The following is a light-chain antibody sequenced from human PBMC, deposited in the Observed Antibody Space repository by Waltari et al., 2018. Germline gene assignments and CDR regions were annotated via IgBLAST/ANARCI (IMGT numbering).Light chain of an antibody. CDR2: WAS. CDR1: QSVLYSSNNKNY. J-gene: IGKJ1*01. CDR3: QQYYSIPPT. V-gene: IGKV4-1*01. Sequence: DIVMTQSPDSLAVSLGERATINCNSSQSVLYSSNNKNYLAWYQQKPGQPPKLLIYWASTRESGVPDRFSGSGSGTDFTLTINSLQAEDVAVYYCQQYYSIPPTFGQGTKVEIK.